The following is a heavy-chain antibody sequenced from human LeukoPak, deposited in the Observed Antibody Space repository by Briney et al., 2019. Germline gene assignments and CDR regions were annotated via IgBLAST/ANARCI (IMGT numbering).Heavy chain of an antibody. J-gene: IGHJ5*02. V-gene: IGHV4-30-4*08. CDR3: ARVGDIVVVPAAIPFDP. CDR1: GGSISSYY. Sequence: PSETLSLTCTVSGGSISSYYWSWIRQPPGKGLEWIGYIYYSGSTYYNPSLKSRVTISVDTSKNQFSLKLSSVTAADTAVYYCARVGDIVVVPAAIPFDPWGQGTLVTVSS. D-gene: IGHD2-2*01. CDR2: IYYSGST.